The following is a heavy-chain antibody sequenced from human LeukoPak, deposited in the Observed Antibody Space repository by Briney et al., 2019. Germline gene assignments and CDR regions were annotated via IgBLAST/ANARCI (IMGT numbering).Heavy chain of an antibody. Sequence: PGGSLRLSCAASGFTFSSYAMHWVRQAPGKGLVWVSRINSDGSSTSYADSVKGRFTISRDNAKNTLYLQMNSLRAEDTAVYYCARAYCGGDCFDYWGQGTLVTVSS. V-gene: IGHV3-74*01. D-gene: IGHD2-21*01. J-gene: IGHJ4*02. CDR1: GFTFSSYA. CDR3: ARAYCGGDCFDY. CDR2: INSDGSST.